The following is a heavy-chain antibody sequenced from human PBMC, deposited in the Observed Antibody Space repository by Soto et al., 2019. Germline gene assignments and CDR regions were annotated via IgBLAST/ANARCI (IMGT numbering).Heavy chain of an antibody. CDR2: IKQDGSEK. D-gene: IGHD1-20*01. CDR3: ARGRITGTDAFDI. J-gene: IGHJ3*02. CDR1: GFTFSSYW. V-gene: IGHV3-7*04. Sequence: GGSLRLSCAASGFTFSSYWMSWVRQAPGKGLEWVANIKQDGSEKYYVDSVKGRFTISRDNAKNSLYLQMNNLRAEDTAVYYCARGRITGTDAFDIWGQGTMVTVSS.